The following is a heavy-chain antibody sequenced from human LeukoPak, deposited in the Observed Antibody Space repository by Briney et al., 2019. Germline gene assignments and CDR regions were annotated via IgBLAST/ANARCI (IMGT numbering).Heavy chain of an antibody. Sequence: SETLSLTCTVSGGSISSYYWSWIRQPPGKGLEWIGYIYYSGSTNYNPSLKSRVTISVDTSKNQFSLKLSSVTAADTAVYYCARVRGFLDYYDSSGYLDYWGQGTLVTVSS. CDR3: ARVRGFLDYYDSSGYLDY. V-gene: IGHV4-59*01. J-gene: IGHJ4*02. CDR2: IYYSGST. D-gene: IGHD3-22*01. CDR1: GGSISSYY.